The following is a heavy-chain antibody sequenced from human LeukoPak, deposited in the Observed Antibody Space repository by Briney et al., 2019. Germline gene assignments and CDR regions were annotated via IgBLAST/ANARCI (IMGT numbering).Heavy chain of an antibody. CDR1: GGSFSGYY. D-gene: IGHD3-10*01. Sequence: SETLSLTCAVYGGSFSGYYWTCIRDTPGGGLEWIGEINHRGIANYNPPLTSRVTMSVGTFKTEFSLRLTTVTAADTAVYYCARGSITMPAAPFDYWGQGTLVTVSS. J-gene: IGHJ4*02. CDR2: INHRGIA. CDR3: ARGSITMPAAPFDY. V-gene: IGHV4-34*01.